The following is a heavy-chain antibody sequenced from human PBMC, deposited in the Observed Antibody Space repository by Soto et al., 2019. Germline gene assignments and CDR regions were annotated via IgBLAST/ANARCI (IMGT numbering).Heavy chain of an antibody. CDR2: IIPIFGTA. CDR1: GGTFSSYA. J-gene: IGHJ6*02. CDR3: RRRSSWYGSDYYYGMDV. D-gene: IGHD6-13*01. V-gene: IGHV1-69*13. Sequence: SVKVSCKASGGTFSSYAISWVRQAPGQGLEWMGGIIPIFGTANYAQKFQGRVTITADESTSTAYMELSSLRSEDTAVYYCRRRSSWYGSDYYYGMDVWGHGTTVTVSS.